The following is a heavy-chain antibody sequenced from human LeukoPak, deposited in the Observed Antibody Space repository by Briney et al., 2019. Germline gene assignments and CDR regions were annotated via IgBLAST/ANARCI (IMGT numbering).Heavy chain of an antibody. J-gene: IGHJ4*02. CDR1: GDSISGYY. CDR2: ISYSGST. Sequence: SETLSLTCTVSGDSISGYYWSWIRQPPGKRLEWIGYISYSGSTNYNPSLKTRVTLSVDTSKNQFSLKLTSVTAADTAVYYCTRSLPAAMFSLDYWGQGTLVTVSS. V-gene: IGHV4-59*01. CDR3: TRSLPAAMFSLDY. D-gene: IGHD2-2*01.